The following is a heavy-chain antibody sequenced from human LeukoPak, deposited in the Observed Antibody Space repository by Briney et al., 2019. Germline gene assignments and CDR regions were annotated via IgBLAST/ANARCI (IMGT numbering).Heavy chain of an antibody. CDR2: IKQDGSEK. CDR3: AKGGRGNGEVY. CDR1: GFTFSSYW. D-gene: IGHD2-8*01. V-gene: IGHV3-7*01. Sequence: GGSLRLSCAVSGFTFSSYWMNWVRQAPGKGLEWVANIKQDGSEKNYVDSVKGRFAISRDNAKSSLFLQMNDLRAEDTAVYYCAKGGRGNGEVYWGQGTLVTVSS. J-gene: IGHJ4*02.